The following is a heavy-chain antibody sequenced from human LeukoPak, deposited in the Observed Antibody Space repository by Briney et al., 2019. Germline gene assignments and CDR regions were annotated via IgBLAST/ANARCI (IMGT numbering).Heavy chain of an antibody. D-gene: IGHD3-3*01. J-gene: IGHJ4*02. CDR2: IYYSEST. Sequence: PSETLSLTCTVSGGSISSDYWSWIRQPPGGGLEWTGYIYYSESTNYNPSVKSRVTISVDTSKNQFSLKLSSVTAADTAVYYCARGKQSGYYSYWGQGTLVTVSS. CDR3: ARGKQSGYYSY. V-gene: IGHV4-59*01. CDR1: GGSISSDY.